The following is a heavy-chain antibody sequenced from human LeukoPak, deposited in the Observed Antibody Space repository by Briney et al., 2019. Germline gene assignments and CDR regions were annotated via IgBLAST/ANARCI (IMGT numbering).Heavy chain of an antibody. CDR2: INHSGST. CDR1: GGSFSGYY. Sequence: SETLSLTCAVYGGSFSGYYWSWIRQPPGKGVECIGEINHSGSTNYNPSLKSRVTISVDTSKNQFSLKLSSVTAADTAVYYCASPYGDYNGAFDIWGQGTMVTVSS. J-gene: IGHJ3*02. D-gene: IGHD4-17*01. V-gene: IGHV4-34*01. CDR3: ASPYGDYNGAFDI.